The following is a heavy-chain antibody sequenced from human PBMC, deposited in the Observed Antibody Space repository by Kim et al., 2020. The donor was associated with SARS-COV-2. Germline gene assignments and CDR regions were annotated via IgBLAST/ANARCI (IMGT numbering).Heavy chain of an antibody. Sequence: SETLSLTCTVSGGSISSYYCSWIRQPPGKGLEWIGYIYYSGSTNYNPSLTSRVTISVDTSKNQFSLMLSPVTAADTAVYYCARWGLYCSGGSCRDYWGQGTLVTVSS. D-gene: IGHD2-15*01. CDR1: GGSISSYY. CDR3: ARWGLYCSGGSCRDY. V-gene: IGHV4-59*01. J-gene: IGHJ4*02. CDR2: IYYSGST.